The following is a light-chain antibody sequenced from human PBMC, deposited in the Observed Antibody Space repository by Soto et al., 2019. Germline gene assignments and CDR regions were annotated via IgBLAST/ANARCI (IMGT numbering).Light chain of an antibody. J-gene: IGLJ2*01. CDR3: CSYAGSSTFV. CDR2: EGS. CDR1: SSDVGVHNF. V-gene: IGLV2-23*03. Sequence: QSVLTQPPSASGSLGQSVTISCTGTSSDVGVHNFVSWYQQSPGKAPKLMIYEGSKRPSGVSNRFSGSKSGNTASLTISGLQAEDEADYYCCSYAGSSTFVFGGGTKLTVL.